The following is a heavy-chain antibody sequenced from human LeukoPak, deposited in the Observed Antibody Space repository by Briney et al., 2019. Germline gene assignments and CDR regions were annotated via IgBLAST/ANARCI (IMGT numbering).Heavy chain of an antibody. D-gene: IGHD6-19*01. CDR1: GFTFTNAW. CDR3: TTTSGWRPDY. CDR2: IKSKTDGATT. Sequence: PGGSLRLSCVASGFTFTNAWMSWVRQAPGKGLELVGRIKSKTDGATTDYAAPVKDRFTISRDDSKNTLYLQMNSLKTEDTAVYYCTTTSGWRPDYWGQGTLVTVSS. J-gene: IGHJ4*02. V-gene: IGHV3-15*01.